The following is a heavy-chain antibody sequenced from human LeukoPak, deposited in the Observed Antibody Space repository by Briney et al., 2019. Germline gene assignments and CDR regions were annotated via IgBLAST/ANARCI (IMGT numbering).Heavy chain of an antibody. J-gene: IGHJ4*02. CDR1: GGTFSSYA. CDR2: IIPILGIA. CDR3: ASPDDYGDYVFSY. Sequence: ASVKVSCKASGGTFSSYAISWVRQAPGQGLEWMGRIIPILGIANYAQKFRGRVTITADKSTSTAYMELSSLRSEDTAVYYCASPDDYGDYVFSYWGQGTLVTVSS. D-gene: IGHD4-17*01. V-gene: IGHV1-69*04.